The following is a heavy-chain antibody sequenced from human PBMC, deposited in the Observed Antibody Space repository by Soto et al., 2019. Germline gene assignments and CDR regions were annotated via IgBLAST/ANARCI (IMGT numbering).Heavy chain of an antibody. D-gene: IGHD3-10*01. Sequence: PGGSLRLSCAASGFTFSSYAMSWVRQAPGKGLEWVSAISGSGGSTYYADSVKGRFTISRDNSKNTLYLQMNSPRAEDTAVYYCAKGQYYGSGSYYPRTFDYWGQGTLVTVSS. CDR3: AKGQYYGSGSYYPRTFDY. J-gene: IGHJ4*02. CDR1: GFTFSSYA. CDR2: ISGSGGST. V-gene: IGHV3-23*01.